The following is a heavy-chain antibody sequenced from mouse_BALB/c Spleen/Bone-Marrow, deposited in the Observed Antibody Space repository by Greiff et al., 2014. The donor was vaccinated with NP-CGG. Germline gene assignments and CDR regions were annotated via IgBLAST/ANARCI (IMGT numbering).Heavy chain of an antibody. CDR3: ARDYGSSFDY. CDR1: GDSITSGY. Sequence: EVKLVESGPGLVKPSQTLSLTCSVTGDSITSGYWNWIRKFPGNKFEYMGYISHSGSTYYNTSLKSRISITRDTSKNQFYLQLNSVTTEDTATYYCARDYGSSFDYWGQGTTLTVSS. D-gene: IGHD1-1*01. V-gene: IGHV3-8*02. J-gene: IGHJ2*01. CDR2: ISHSGST.